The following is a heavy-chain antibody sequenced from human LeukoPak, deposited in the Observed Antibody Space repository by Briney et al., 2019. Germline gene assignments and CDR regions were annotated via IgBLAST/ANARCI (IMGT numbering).Heavy chain of an antibody. CDR1: GGSITSNSYS. V-gene: IGHV4-39*01. Sequence: SETLSLTCTVSGGSITSNSYSWGWIRQPPGKGLQWIVTLSHAGTNYYNPSLKSRVTMPVDRSKNQFSLKLTSVAATDTAVYYCARLRGGVQLWGDWGQGTLVTVSS. CDR2: LSHAGTN. CDR3: ARLRGGVQLWGD. D-gene: IGHD5-18*01. J-gene: IGHJ4*02.